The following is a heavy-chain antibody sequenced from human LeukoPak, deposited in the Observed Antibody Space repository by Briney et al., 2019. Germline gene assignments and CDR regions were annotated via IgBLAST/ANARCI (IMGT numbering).Heavy chain of an antibody. V-gene: IGHV3-15*01. CDR1: AFTFSNAC. Sequence: SGGSLRLSCAASAFTFSNACMSWVRQAPGKGLEWVGRIKSKTEGGTTDYAAPVKGRFTISRDDSKNTLYLQMNSLKTEDTAVYYCTTAMVVTAILYFQHWGQGTLVTVSS. D-gene: IGHD2-21*02. J-gene: IGHJ1*01. CDR3: TTAMVVTAILYFQH. CDR2: IKSKTEGGTT.